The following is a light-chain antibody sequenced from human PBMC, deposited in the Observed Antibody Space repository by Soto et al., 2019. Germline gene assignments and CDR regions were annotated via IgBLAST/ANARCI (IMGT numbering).Light chain of an antibody. Sequence: ESVLTQSPATLSLSPGERAIISCRASQSVSSNLAWYQQKPGQAPRLLIYGASTRATDIPASFTGSGSGTEFTLTISRLQSDELGVYSCQQYNNRPLTFGEGTKVDIK. J-gene: IGKJ4*01. V-gene: IGKV3-15*01. CDR3: QQYNNRPLT. CDR2: GAS. CDR1: QSVSSN.